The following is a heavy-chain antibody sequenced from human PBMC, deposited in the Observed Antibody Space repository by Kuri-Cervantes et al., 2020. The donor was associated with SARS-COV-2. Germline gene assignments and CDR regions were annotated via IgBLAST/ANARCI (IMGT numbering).Heavy chain of an antibody. D-gene: IGHD6-19*01. CDR2: IYHSGST. V-gene: IGHV4-38-2*01. CDR1: GYSSSSGYY. Sequence: GSLRLSCAASGYSSSSGYYWGWIRQPPGKGLEWIGCIYHSGSTYYNPSLKSRVTISVDTSKNQFSLKLSSVTAADTAVYHCARVGVSSGWYLDYWGQGTLVTVSS. J-gene: IGHJ4*02. CDR3: ARVGVSSGWYLDY.